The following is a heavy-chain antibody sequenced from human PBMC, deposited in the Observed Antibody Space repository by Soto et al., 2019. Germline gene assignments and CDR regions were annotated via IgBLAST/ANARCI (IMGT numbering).Heavy chain of an antibody. D-gene: IGHD1-26*01. J-gene: IGHJ4*02. CDR1: GGSISSGGYY. CDR3: ARDPVGVTHFDY. CDR2: IYYSGST. Sequence: SETLSLTCTVSGGSISSGGYYWSWIRQHPGKGLEWIGYIYYSGSTYYNPSLKSRVTISVDTSKNQFSLKLSSVTAADTAVYYCARDPVGVTHFDYWGQGALVTVSS. V-gene: IGHV4-31*03.